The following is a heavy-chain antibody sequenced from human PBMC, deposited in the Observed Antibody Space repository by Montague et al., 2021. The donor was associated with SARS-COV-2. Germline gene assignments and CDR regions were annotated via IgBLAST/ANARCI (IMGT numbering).Heavy chain of an antibody. CDR3: ARHKKRLWFGELLFDY. V-gene: IGHV4-59*08. CDR2: IYYSGST. CDR1: GGSISSYY. D-gene: IGHD3-10*01. J-gene: IGHJ4*02. Sequence: SETLSLTCTVSGGSISSYYWSWIRQPPGKGLEWIGYIYYSGSTNYNPSLKSRVTISVDTSKNQFSLKLSSVTAAVTAVYYCARHKKRLWFGELLFDYWGQGTLVTVSS.